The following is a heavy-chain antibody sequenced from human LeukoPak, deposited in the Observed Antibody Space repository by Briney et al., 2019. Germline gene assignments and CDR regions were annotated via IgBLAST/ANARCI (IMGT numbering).Heavy chain of an antibody. CDR3: ARDRGWLDP. J-gene: IGHJ5*02. Sequence: SVKVSCKTSGYTFTSYGVSWVRQAPGQGLEWLGWIATYNGNTNYAQKLQGRVTMTTDTSTSTAYMELRSLRSDDTAIYYCARDRGWLDPWGQGTLVTVSS. CDR1: GYTFTSYG. CDR2: IATYNGNT. V-gene: IGHV1-18*01. D-gene: IGHD3-10*01.